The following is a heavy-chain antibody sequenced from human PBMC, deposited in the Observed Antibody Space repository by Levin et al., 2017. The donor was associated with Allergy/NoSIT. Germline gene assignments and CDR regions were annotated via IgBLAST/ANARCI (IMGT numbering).Heavy chain of an antibody. V-gene: IGHV3-23*01. CDR3: AKEGGRSYYFDYGLHV. CDR1: GFTFSTYA. CDR2: ISGSGDNT. Sequence: GESLKISCVASGFTFSTYAMSWVRQAPGKGLEWVSAISGSGDNTYYPDSVKGRFTISRDNSRNTLYLQMNSLRAEDTAAYYCAKEGGRSYYFDYGLHVWGQGTTVTVSS. D-gene: IGHD3-16*01. J-gene: IGHJ6*02.